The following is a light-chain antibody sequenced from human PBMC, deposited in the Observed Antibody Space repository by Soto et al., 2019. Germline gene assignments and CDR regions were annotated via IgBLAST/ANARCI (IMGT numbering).Light chain of an antibody. CDR2: DAS. CDR3: QQYNNFPRLT. Sequence: IEMTQSPSSLSASIRDRVTISCRASQSISSYLNWYQQKPGKAPKLLIYDASNLESGVPSRFSGSGSGTEFTLTISSLQSEDSAVYYCQQYNNFPRLTFGGGTKVHIK. V-gene: IGKV1D-13*01. CDR1: QSISSY. J-gene: IGKJ4*01.